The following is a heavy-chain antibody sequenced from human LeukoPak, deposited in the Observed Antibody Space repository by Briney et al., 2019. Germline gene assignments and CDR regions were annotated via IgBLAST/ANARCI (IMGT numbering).Heavy chain of an antibody. CDR1: GYTFSNFG. CDR3: ARGVTKDFQH. J-gene: IGHJ1*01. Sequence: ASVKVSCKASGYTFSNFGISWVRQAPGQGLEWVGWIGAHNGNTNYAEKFQGRVTVTSDTSTSTAYLELRRLRSDDTAVYYCARGVTKDFQHWGQGTLVTVSS. CDR2: IGAHNGNT. D-gene: IGHD4-17*01. V-gene: IGHV1-18*01.